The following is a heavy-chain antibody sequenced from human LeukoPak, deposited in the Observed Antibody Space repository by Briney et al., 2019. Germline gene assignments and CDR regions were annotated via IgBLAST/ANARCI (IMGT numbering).Heavy chain of an antibody. V-gene: IGHV3-66*02. D-gene: IGHD4-23*01. J-gene: IGHJ4*02. CDR1: GLVVSDNY. CDR3: VGYYVGKFDY. Sequence: GRSLRLSCAASGLVVSDNYMSWVRQAPRQGLEWVSLIYTSGITKYTDSVKGRFAISRDNAKNTLYLQMNTLSAEDTAVYYCVGYYVGKFDYWGQGTLVTVSS. CDR2: IYTSGIT.